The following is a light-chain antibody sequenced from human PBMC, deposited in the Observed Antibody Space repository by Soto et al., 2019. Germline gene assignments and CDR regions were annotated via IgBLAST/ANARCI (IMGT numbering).Light chain of an antibody. J-gene: IGKJ2*01. Sequence: EVVLTQSPGTLSLSPGERATLSCRASQDIKDNYLAWYQQRPGQAPRLLIYGSSDRAPGIPDRFSGGGSGTDFTLTISRLEPEDFAVYYCHQYGSSPPYTFGQGTKLEI. CDR1: QDIKDNY. V-gene: IGKV3-20*01. CDR2: GSS. CDR3: HQYGSSPPYT.